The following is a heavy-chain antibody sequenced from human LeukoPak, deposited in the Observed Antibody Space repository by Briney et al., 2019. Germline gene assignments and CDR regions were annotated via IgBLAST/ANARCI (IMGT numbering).Heavy chain of an antibody. V-gene: IGHV3-53*04. CDR2: IYNSGDA. J-gene: IGHJ4*01. Sequence: GGSLRLSCAASGFIFSSYETNWVRQAPGKGLEWVSTIYNSGDAFYPDSVKGRFTISRHDAKNTLYLEMSSLRDEDTAVYYCARESSVSGWYIYWGHGTLVTVSS. D-gene: IGHD6-19*01. CDR3: ARESSVSGWYIY. CDR1: GFIFSSYE.